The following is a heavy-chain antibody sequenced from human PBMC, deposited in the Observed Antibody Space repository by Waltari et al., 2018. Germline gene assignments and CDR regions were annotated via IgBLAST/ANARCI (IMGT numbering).Heavy chain of an antibody. D-gene: IGHD3-9*01. CDR3: ATLDDIYAFDI. V-gene: IGHV3-74*01. J-gene: IGHJ3*02. CDR2: INSDGSST. CDR1: GFTFSSYW. Sequence: EVQLVESGGGLVQPGGSLRLSCAASGFTFSSYWMHWVRQAPGKGLVWVSRINSDGSSTSYADSVKGRFTIPRDNAKNTLYLQMNSLRAEDTAVYYCATLDDIYAFDIWGQGTMVTVSS.